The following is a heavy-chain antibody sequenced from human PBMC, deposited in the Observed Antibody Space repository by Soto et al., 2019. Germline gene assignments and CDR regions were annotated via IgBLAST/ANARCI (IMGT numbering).Heavy chain of an antibody. CDR2: INHSGST. CDR3: ARLDIVATISAGSTRYYFDY. CDR1: GGSFSGYY. V-gene: IGHV4-34*01. Sequence: SETLSLTCAVYGGSFSGYYWSWIRQPPGKGLEWIGEINHSGSTNYNPSLKSRVTISVDTSKNQFSLKLGSVTAADTAVYYCARLDIVATISAGSTRYYFDYWGQGTLVTVSS. D-gene: IGHD5-12*01. J-gene: IGHJ4*02.